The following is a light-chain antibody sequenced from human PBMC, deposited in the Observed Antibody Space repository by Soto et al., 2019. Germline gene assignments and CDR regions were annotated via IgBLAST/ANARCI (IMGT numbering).Light chain of an antibody. J-gene: IGKJ2*01. V-gene: IGKV1-9*01. Sequence: IQLTQSPSSLSASVGDRVTITCRASQGIASYLAWYQQKPEKAPKLLIYAASTLQSGVPSRFSGSGSGTDFTLTISSLQPEDFATYYCQHLHTYPYSFGQGTKLEIK. CDR3: QHLHTYPYS. CDR2: AAS. CDR1: QGIASY.